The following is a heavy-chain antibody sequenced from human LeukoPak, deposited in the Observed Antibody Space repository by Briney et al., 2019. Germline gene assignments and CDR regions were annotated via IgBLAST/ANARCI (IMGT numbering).Heavy chain of an antibody. D-gene: IGHD6-25*01. J-gene: IGHJ6*02. CDR2: INHSGST. Sequence: SETLSLTCAVYGGSFSGYYWSWIRQPPGKGLEWIGEINHSGSTNYNPSLKSRVTISVDTSKNQFSLKLSSVTAADTAVYYCARLPSYYYYGMDVWGQGTTVTVSS. V-gene: IGHV4-34*01. CDR1: GGSFSGYY. CDR3: ARLPSYYYYGMDV.